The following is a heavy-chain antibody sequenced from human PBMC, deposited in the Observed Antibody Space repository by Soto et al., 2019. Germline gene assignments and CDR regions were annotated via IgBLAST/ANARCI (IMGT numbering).Heavy chain of an antibody. CDR3: ASTLDGGWADY. CDR1: GFTFSNYA. CDR2: ISFDGSIK. D-gene: IGHD6-19*01. J-gene: IGHJ4*02. Sequence: GGSQRLSCAASGFTFSNYAMHWVRQAPGKGLEWVAVISFDGSIKYYTDSVEGRFTISRDNSKNTLYLQMNGLTTEDTAVFYCASTLDGGWADYWGQGTLVTVSS. V-gene: IGHV3-30-3*01.